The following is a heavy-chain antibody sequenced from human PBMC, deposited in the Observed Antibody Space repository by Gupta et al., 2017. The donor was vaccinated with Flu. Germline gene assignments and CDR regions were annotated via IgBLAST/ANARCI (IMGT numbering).Heavy chain of an antibody. D-gene: IGHD3-10*01. CDR3: AKSGARGAIITFFDF. V-gene: IGHV3-23*01. Sequence: QLLESGGGLVQPGGSLRLSCAASVFTFSSYTMTWVRQAPGRGLEWVSSVSGSGDDTYDADYVKGRFTISRDNSKNMVYLQMNSLTVDDTAVYYCAKSGARGAIITFFDFWGQGTLVTVSS. CDR1: VFTFSSYT. J-gene: IGHJ4*02. CDR2: VSGSGDDT.